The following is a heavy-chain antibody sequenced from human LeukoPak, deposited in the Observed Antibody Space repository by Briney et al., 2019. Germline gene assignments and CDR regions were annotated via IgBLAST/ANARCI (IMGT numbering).Heavy chain of an antibody. Sequence: GGSLRLSCAASGFTIRTYGMHWVRQAPGKGLEWVAVISYDGSNKYYADSVKGRFTISRDNSKNTLYLQMNSLRAEDTAVYYCAKPDTETDIVVVVAAPPPFDYWGQGTLVTVSS. CDR1: GFTIRTYG. CDR2: ISYDGSNK. J-gene: IGHJ4*02. D-gene: IGHD2-15*01. CDR3: AKPDTETDIVVVVAAPPPFDY. V-gene: IGHV3-30*18.